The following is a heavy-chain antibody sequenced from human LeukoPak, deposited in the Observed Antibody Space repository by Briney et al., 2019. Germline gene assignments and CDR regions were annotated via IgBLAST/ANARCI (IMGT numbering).Heavy chain of an antibody. J-gene: IGHJ3*02. CDR2: IRSKRYGGTT. D-gene: IGHD2-21*02. V-gene: IGHV3-49*04. CDR1: GFTFSSYE. Sequence: SLRLSCAASGFTFSSYEMNWVRQAPGKGLEWVCFIRSKRYGGTTEYAASVKGRFTISRDDSEGIAYLQMNSLKTEDTAVYYCTKGRGGDSFDIWGQGTMVTVSS. CDR3: TKGRGGDSFDI.